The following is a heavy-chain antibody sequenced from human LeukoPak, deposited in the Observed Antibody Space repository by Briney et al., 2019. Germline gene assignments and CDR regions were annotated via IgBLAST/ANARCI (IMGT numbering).Heavy chain of an antibody. CDR1: GGSISSGSYN. CDR3: ASLTGDVDY. D-gene: IGHD7-27*01. V-gene: IGHV4-61*02. J-gene: IGHJ4*02. CDR2: IYTSGST. Sequence: PSQTLSLTCTVSGGSISSGSYNWSWIRQPAGKGLEWIGRIYTSGSTNYNPSLKGRVTISVDTSKNQFSLKLSSVTAADTAVYYCASLTGDVDYWGQGTLVTVSS.